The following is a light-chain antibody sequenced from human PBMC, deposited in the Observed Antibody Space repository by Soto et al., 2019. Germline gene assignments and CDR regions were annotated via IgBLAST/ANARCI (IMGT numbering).Light chain of an antibody. CDR3: QQSYSRPRT. CDR1: QSITSY. J-gene: IGKJ1*01. V-gene: IGKV1-39*01. CDR2: SAF. Sequence: IQLTQSPSSLSASVGDRVTITCRASQSITSYLNWYKQKPGKAPNLLIYSAFSLESGVPSRVSGSGSGTDYTLTISSLQPEDFETYFCQQSYSRPRTFGQGTKVDIK.